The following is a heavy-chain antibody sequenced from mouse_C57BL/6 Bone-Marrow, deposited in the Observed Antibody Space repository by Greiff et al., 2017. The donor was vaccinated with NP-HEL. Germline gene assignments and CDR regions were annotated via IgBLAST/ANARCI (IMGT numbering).Heavy chain of an antibody. CDR2: IWGDGST. D-gene: IGHD3-2*02. CDR1: GFTFSSYA. CDR3: AKVSAWFAY. V-gene: IGHV2-3*01. Sequence: VKLVESGGGLVKPGGSLKLSCAASGFTFSSYAMSWVRQPPGKGLEWLGVIWGDGSTNYHSALISRLSISKDNSKSQVFLKLNSLQTDDTATYYCAKVSAWFAYWGQGTLVTVSA. J-gene: IGHJ3*01.